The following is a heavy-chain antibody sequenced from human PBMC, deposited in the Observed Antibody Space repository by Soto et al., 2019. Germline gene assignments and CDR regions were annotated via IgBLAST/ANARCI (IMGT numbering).Heavy chain of an antibody. D-gene: IGHD3-22*01. CDR1: GYTFTSDC. J-gene: IGHJ1*01. CDR2: INPSGGST. CDR3: ASNHHDSSGYPFC. Sequence: GVSVKVSGKASGYTFTSDCMHWVRQAPGQGLEWMGIINPSGGSTSYAQKFQGRVTMARDTSTSTVYMELSSLRSEDPAVYYCASNHHDSSGYPFCWGQGTLVT. V-gene: IGHV1-46*01.